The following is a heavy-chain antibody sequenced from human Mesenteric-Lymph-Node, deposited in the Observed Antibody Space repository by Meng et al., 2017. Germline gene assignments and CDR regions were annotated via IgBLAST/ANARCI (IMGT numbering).Heavy chain of an antibody. Sequence: QMQLQESGPGLVKPSGTLSLTCAVSGGSISISTWWSWVRQPPGKGLEWIGEIYHSGGTNYNPSLRGRVTISVDTSKNQFSLKLSSVTAADTAVYYCATHYYDSSGYYVDYWGQGTLVTVSS. D-gene: IGHD3-22*01. CDR3: ATHYYDSSGYYVDY. CDR2: IYHSGGT. V-gene: IGHV4-4*02. J-gene: IGHJ4*02. CDR1: GGSISISTW.